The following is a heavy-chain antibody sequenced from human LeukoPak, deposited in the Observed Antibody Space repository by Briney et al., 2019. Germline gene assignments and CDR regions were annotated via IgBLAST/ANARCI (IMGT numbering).Heavy chain of an antibody. J-gene: IGHJ4*02. D-gene: IGHD1-26*01. Sequence: GGSLRLSCAASGFTFSDYYMSWIRQAPGKGMKWVSYISSSGRTIYYADSVKGRFTISRDNAKNSLYLQMNSLRAEDTAVYYCARDRGSYAIPYYFDYWGQGTLVTVSS. CDR2: ISSSGRTI. CDR3: ARDRGSYAIPYYFDY. CDR1: GFTFSDYY. V-gene: IGHV3-11*04.